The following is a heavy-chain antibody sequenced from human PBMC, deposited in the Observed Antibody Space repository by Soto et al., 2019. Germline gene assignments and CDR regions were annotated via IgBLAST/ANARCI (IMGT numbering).Heavy chain of an antibody. J-gene: IGHJ5*02. CDR1: GASIRSTDYY. CDR3: VRTARQGAVAPHWFDR. Sequence: SETLSLTCTVSGASIRSTDYYWSWIRQAPGKGLEWIGYVYYTGSTYYNPSLMSRLTISVDTSKNQFSLELTSVTAAETAVYYCVRTARQGAVAPHWFDRWGQGTQVTVSS. D-gene: IGHD2-21*02. CDR2: VYYTGST. V-gene: IGHV4-30-4*01.